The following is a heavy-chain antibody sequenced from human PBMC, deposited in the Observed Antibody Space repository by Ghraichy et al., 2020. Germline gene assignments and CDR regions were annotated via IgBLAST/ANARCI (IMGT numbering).Heavy chain of an antibody. D-gene: IGHD5-18*01. CDR2: MSLSGNDT. CDR1: GFTFSSYA. V-gene: IGHV3-23*01. Sequence: GGSLRLSCAASGFTFSSYAMHWVRQAPGKGLEWVSAMSLSGNDTYYADSVKGRFTISRDNSKNTLYLQMNILRAEDTAVYYCAKSTRGYCYGPGDYWGQGTLFPVSS. J-gene: IGHJ4*02. CDR3: AKSTRGYCYGPGDY.